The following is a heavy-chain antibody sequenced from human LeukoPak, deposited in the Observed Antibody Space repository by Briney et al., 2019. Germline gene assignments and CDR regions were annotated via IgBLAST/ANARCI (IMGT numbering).Heavy chain of an antibody. Sequence: GGSLRLSCAASGFTFSSYAMSWVRQAPGKGLEWVSAISGSGGSTYNADSMKGRFTISRDNSKNTLYLQMNSLRAEDTAVYFCARVHSVVVASANVWYFDYGGKGTLVPLSS. CDR3: ARVHSVVVASANVWYFDY. V-gene: IGHV3-23*01. CDR2: ISGSGGST. J-gene: IGHJ4*02. CDR1: GFTFSSYA. D-gene: IGHD2-21*01.